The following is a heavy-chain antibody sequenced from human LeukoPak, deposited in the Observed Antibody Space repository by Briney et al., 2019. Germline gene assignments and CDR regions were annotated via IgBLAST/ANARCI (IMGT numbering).Heavy chain of an antibody. Sequence: GGSLRLSCAASGFTFDDYGMSWVRQAPGKGLERVSGINWNGGSTVYADSVKGRFTISRDNAKNSLYLQMNSLRAEDTALYYCARGGYTAAAGLYYYYYMDVWGKGTTVTVSS. J-gene: IGHJ6*03. CDR2: INWNGGST. V-gene: IGHV3-20*04. CDR3: ARGGYTAAAGLYYYYYMDV. D-gene: IGHD6-13*01. CDR1: GFTFDDYG.